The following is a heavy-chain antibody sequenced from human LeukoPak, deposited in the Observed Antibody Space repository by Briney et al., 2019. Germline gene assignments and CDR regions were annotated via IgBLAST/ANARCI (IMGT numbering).Heavy chain of an antibody. CDR1: GYTFTSYD. D-gene: IGHD7-27*01. V-gene: IGHV1-8*01. Sequence: ASVKVSCKASGYTFTSYDFNWVRQATGQRPEWMGWMGPNSGDAGYAQKFQDRVTMTRNTSISTAYMELSSLRSDDTAVYYCARGPPNWGYDYWGPGTLVTVSS. CDR2: MGPNSGDA. J-gene: IGHJ4*02. CDR3: ARGPPNWGYDY.